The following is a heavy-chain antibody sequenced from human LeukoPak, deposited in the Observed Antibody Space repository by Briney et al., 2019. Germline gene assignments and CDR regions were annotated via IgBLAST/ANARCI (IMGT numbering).Heavy chain of an antibody. CDR1: GDSISSYY. Sequence: PSETLSLTCTVSGDSISSYYWSWIRQPPGKGLEWIGYIYYSGSTNYNPSLKSRVTISVDTSKNQFSLKLSSVTAADTAVYYCARSRYGENDYWGQGTLVTVSS. V-gene: IGHV4-59*01. CDR2: IYYSGST. D-gene: IGHD4-17*01. CDR3: ARSRYGENDY. J-gene: IGHJ4*02.